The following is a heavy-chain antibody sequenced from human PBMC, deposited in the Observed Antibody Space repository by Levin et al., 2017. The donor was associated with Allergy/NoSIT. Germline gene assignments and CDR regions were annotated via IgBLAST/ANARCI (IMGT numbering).Heavy chain of an antibody. Sequence: PGGSLRLSCAASGFTFSSYAMSWVRQAPGKGLEWVSAISGSGGSTYYADSVKGRFTISRDNSKNTLYLQMNSLRAEDTAVYYCAKVVEEEWFGEFSGAFDIWGQGTMVTVSS. J-gene: IGHJ3*02. CDR3: AKVVEEEWFGEFSGAFDI. CDR1: GFTFSSYA. V-gene: IGHV3-23*01. D-gene: IGHD3-10*01. CDR2: ISGSGGST.